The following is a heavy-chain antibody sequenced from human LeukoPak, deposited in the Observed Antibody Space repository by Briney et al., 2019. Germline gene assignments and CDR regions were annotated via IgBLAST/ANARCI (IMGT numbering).Heavy chain of an antibody. CDR1: GFTVHSNY. D-gene: IGHD3-3*01. J-gene: IGHJ5*02. CDR3: AKDCVWSCDH. Sequence: PGGSLRLSCAAPGFTVHSNYMSWVRQAPGKGLEWVAGIKPDGSETFYSDSVRGRFTISRDNAKNSLSLQMNSLRGEDTALYYCAKDCVWSCDHWGPGILVIVSS. V-gene: IGHV3-7*04. CDR2: IKPDGSET.